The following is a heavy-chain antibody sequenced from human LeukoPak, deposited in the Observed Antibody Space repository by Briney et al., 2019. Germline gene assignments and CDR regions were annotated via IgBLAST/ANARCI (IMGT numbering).Heavy chain of an antibody. D-gene: IGHD4-17*01. Sequence: SKTLSLTCAVSGYSISSGYYWGWIRQPPGKGLEWIGSIYHSGSTYYNPSLKSRVTISVDTSKNQFSLKLSSVTAADTAVYYCARDNAYGDYVFRYYYGMDVWGEGTTATVSS. V-gene: IGHV4-38-2*02. CDR1: GYSISSGYY. J-gene: IGHJ6*04. CDR3: ARDNAYGDYVFRYYYGMDV. CDR2: IYHSGST.